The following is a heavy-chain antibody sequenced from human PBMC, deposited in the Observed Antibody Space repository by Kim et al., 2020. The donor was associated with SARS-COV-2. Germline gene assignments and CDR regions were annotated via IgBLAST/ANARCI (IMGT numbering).Heavy chain of an antibody. CDR3: ARGPGIAARPEYYFDY. J-gene: IGHJ4*02. V-gene: IGHV4-59*09. D-gene: IGHD6-6*01. Sequence: IKSRGTISVDTAKNQFSLKLSSVTAADTAVFYCARGPGIAARPEYYFDYWGQGTLVTVSS.